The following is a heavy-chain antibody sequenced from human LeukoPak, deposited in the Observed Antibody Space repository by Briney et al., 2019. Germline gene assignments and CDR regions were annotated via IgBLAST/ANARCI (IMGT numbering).Heavy chain of an antibody. CDR1: GVSVSSGSYY. Sequence: PSETLSLTRTVSGVSVSSGSYYWSWIRQPPGKGLEWIGYIYYSGSTNYNPSLKSRVTISVDTSKSQFSLRLSSVTAADTAVYYCARDRVVGSPTKYYYYYGMDVWGQGTTVTVSS. D-gene: IGHD2-21*01. CDR3: ARDRVVGSPTKYYYYYGMDV. J-gene: IGHJ6*02. V-gene: IGHV4-61*01. CDR2: IYYSGST.